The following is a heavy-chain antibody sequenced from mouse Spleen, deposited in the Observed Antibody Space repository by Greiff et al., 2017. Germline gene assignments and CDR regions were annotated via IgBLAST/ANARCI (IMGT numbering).Heavy chain of an antibody. CDR2: IDPETGGT. CDR1: GYTFTDYE. Sequence: QVQLQQSGAELVRPGASVTLSCKASGYTFTDYEMHWVKQTPVHGLEWIGAIDPETGGTAYNQKFKGKAILTADKSSSTAYMELRSLTSEDSAVYYCTRQRFSWYFDVWGAGTTVTVSS. V-gene: IGHV1-15*01. J-gene: IGHJ1*01. D-gene: IGHD6-2*01. CDR3: TRQRFSWYFDV.